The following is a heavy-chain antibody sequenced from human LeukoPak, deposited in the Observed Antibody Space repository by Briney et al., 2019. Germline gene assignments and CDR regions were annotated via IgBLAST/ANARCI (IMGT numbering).Heavy chain of an antibody. Sequence: SETLSLTCTVSGASISALHWTWFRQPAGKGLEWIGLIYSSGSTLFNPSLKSRVAMSVDLTKNQLSLKLTSVTAADTAMYYCARKDGDYWGRGTLATVSS. J-gene: IGHJ4*02. CDR2: IYSSGST. V-gene: IGHV4-4*07. CDR3: ARKDGDY. CDR1: GASISALH.